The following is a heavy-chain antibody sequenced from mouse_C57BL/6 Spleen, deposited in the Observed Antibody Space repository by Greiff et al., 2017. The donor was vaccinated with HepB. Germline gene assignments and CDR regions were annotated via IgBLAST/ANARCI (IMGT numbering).Heavy chain of an antibody. CDR1: GYSITSGYY. CDR2: ISYDGSN. D-gene: IGHD2-1*01. J-gene: IGHJ3*01. V-gene: IGHV3-6*01. Sequence: EVQRVESGPGLVKPSQSLSLTCSVTGYSITSGYYWNWIRQFPGNKLEWMGYISYDGSNNYNPSLKNRISITRDTSKNQFFLKLNSVTTEDTATYYCARGLYSFAYWGQGTLVTVSA. CDR3: ARGLYSFAY.